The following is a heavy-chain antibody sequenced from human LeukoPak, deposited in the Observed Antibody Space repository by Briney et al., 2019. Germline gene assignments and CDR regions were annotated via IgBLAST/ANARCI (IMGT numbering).Heavy chain of an antibody. CDR1: GGSISSYY. CDR3: ARLITPYYYDSSGSYFDY. D-gene: IGHD3-22*01. J-gene: IGHJ4*02. Sequence: SETLSLTCTVSGGSISSYYWSWIRQPPGKGLEWIGYIYYSGSTNYNPSLKSRVTISVDTSKNQFSLKLSSVTAADTAVYYCARLITPYYYDSSGSYFDYWGQGILVTVSS. CDR2: IYYSGST. V-gene: IGHV4-59*08.